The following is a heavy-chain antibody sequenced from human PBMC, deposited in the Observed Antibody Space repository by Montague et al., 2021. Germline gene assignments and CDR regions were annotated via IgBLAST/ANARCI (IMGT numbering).Heavy chain of an antibody. J-gene: IGHJ5*02. CDR1: GGSISSGGFY. CDR2: IYYSANT. V-gene: IGHV4-39*01. D-gene: IGHD2-21*02. Sequence: SETLSLTCSVSGGSISSGGFYWGWIRQPPGKGLEWIGSIYYSANTYYNPSLKSRLSISVDTTKNQFSLRLKSVTAADTAVYHCARVGCDGDCYTFDPWGQGTLVTVSS. CDR3: ARVGCDGDCYTFDP.